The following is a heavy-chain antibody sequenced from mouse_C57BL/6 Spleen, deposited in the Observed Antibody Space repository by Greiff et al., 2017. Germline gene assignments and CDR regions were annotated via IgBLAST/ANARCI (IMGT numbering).Heavy chain of an antibody. J-gene: IGHJ4*01. V-gene: IGHV1-12*01. Sequence: QVQLQQSGAELVRPGASVKMSCKASGYTFTSYNMHWVKQTPRQGLEWIGAIYPGNGDTSYNQKFKGKATLTVDKSSSTAYMQLSSLTSEDSAVYFCAGPYGSSYGYYAMDYWGQGTSVTVSS. CDR3: AGPYGSSYGYYAMDY. D-gene: IGHD1-1*01. CDR1: GYTFTSYN. CDR2: IYPGNGDT.